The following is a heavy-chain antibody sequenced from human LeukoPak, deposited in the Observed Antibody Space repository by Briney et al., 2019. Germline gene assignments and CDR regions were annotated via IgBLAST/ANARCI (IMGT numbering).Heavy chain of an antibody. Sequence: GGSLRLSCEASGFIFSSYSMNWVRQAPGKGLEWVSSISTSSSYIYYADSVKGRFTISRDNAKNSLYLQMNSLRADDTAVYYCVSCGKRYTYEEARYSWFDPWGQGTLVTVSS. D-gene: IGHD2-21*01. CDR1: GFIFSSYS. CDR2: ISTSSSYI. CDR3: VSCGKRYTYEEARYSWFDP. J-gene: IGHJ5*02. V-gene: IGHV3-21*01.